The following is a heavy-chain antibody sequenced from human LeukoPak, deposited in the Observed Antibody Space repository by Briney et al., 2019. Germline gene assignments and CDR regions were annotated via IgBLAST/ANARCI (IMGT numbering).Heavy chain of an antibody. CDR2: INPNSGGT. V-gene: IGHV1-2*02. CDR1: GYTFTGYY. Sequence: ASVKVSCKASGYTFTGYYMHWVRQAPGQGLEWMGWINPNSGGTNYAQKFQGRVTMTRDTSISTAYMELSRLRSDDTAVYYCAVGVGSGGYSAQYYFDYWGQGTLVTVSS. D-gene: IGHD3-10*01. CDR3: AVGVGSGGYSAQYYFDY. J-gene: IGHJ4*02.